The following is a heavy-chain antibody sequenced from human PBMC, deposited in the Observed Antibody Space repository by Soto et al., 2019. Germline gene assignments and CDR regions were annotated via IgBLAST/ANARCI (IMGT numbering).Heavy chain of an antibody. CDR2: AYYRSKWYN. Sequence: SQTLSLTCAISGDSVSSNSAAWNWIRQSPSRGLEWLGRAYYRSKWYNDYAVSVKSRITINPDTSKNQFSLQLNSVTPEDTAVYYCARAGYDTLTGYGRVRAFDIWGQGTTVTVSS. CDR1: GDSVSSNSAA. CDR3: ARAGYDTLTGYGRVRAFDI. J-gene: IGHJ3*02. V-gene: IGHV6-1*01. D-gene: IGHD3-9*01.